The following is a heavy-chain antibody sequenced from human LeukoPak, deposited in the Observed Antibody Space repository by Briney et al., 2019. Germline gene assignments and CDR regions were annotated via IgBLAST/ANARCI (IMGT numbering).Heavy chain of an antibody. CDR3: AKCDRYYYYMDV. J-gene: IGHJ6*03. Sequence: GGSLRLSCAASGFTFSSYGMSWVRQAPGKGLEWVSAISGSGGSTYYADSVKGRFTISRDNSKNTLYLQMNSLRAEDTAVYYCAKCDRYYYYMDVWGKGTTVTISS. V-gene: IGHV3-23*01. D-gene: IGHD3-22*01. CDR2: ISGSGGST. CDR1: GFTFSSYG.